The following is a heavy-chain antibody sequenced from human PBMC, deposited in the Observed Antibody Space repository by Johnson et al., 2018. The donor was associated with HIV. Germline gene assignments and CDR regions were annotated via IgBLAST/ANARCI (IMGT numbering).Heavy chain of an antibody. CDR1: GFTVSSNY. D-gene: IGHD6-19*01. V-gene: IGHV3-66*01. CDR2: INSGGGT. J-gene: IGHJ3*02. Sequence: VQLVESGGGLVQPGGSLRLSCAASGFTVSSNYMSWVRQAPGKGLEWVSVINSGGGTYSAGSVEGRFTISRDKSKKTLYLQMNSLRAEDTAVYYCARELVLYSSGWYAPDAFDIWGQGTMVTVSS. CDR3: ARELVLYSSGWYAPDAFDI.